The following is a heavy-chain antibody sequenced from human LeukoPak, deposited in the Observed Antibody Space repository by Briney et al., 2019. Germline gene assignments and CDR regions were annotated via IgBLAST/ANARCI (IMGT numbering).Heavy chain of an antibody. CDR2: ISSDGGNR. V-gene: IGHV3-30-3*01. CDR3: ARGRAVTGSTVIDY. D-gene: IGHD6-19*01. J-gene: IGHJ4*02. Sequence: PGGSLRLSCAASGFTFSSYAMHWVRRAPGKALEWVATISSDGGNRYYSDSVKGRFTISRDNSKNTLYLQMNSLRPEGTAVFHCARGRAVTGSTVIDYWGQGTLVTVSS. CDR1: GFTFSSYA.